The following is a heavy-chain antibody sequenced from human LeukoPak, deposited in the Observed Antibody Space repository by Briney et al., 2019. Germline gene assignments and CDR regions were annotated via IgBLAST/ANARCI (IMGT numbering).Heavy chain of an antibody. CDR3: AKGAAAAGARYYYYMDV. Sequence: GGSLRLSCAASGFTFDDYGMSWVRQAPGKGLEWVSGINWNGGSTGYADSVKGRFTISRDNAKNSLYLQMNSLRAEDTALYYCAKGAAAAGARYYYYMDVWGKGTTVTVSS. CDR1: GFTFDDYG. J-gene: IGHJ6*03. D-gene: IGHD6-13*01. CDR2: INWNGGST. V-gene: IGHV3-20*04.